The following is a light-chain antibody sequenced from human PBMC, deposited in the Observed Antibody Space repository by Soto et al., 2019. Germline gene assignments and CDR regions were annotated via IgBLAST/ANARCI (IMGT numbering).Light chain of an antibody. J-gene: IGKJ1*01. CDR3: QQYGSLSWT. CDR2: GAS. CDR1: QSVSSSY. V-gene: IGKV3-20*01. Sequence: EIVLTQSPGTLSLSPGERATLSCRASQSVSSSYLAWYQQKPGQAPRLLIYGASNRATGIPARFSGSGSGTDFTLTISRLEPEDFAVYYCQQYGSLSWTFGQGTKVDIK.